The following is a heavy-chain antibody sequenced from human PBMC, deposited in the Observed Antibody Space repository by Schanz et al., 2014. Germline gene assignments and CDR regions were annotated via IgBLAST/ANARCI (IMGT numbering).Heavy chain of an antibody. CDR1: GFAFRSYA. CDR3: AGAVATIRADSFDI. V-gene: IGHV3-23*04. Sequence: AQLVESGGGVVQSGRSLRLSCAASGFAFRSYAMHWVRQAPGKGLEWVSALTGSGTTTYYADSVKGRFTISRDNSKNTLDLQMNSLRAEDTAVYYCAGAVATIRADSFDIWGQGTMVAVSS. D-gene: IGHD5-12*01. CDR2: LTGSGTTT. J-gene: IGHJ3*02.